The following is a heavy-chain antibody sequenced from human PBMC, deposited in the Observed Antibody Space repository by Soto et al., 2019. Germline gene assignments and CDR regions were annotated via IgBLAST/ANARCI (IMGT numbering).Heavy chain of an antibody. D-gene: IGHD3-16*01. J-gene: IGHJ2*01. CDR2: IWYDGSNE. Sequence: GGSLRLSCAASGFNSSSFGMHWVRQAPGKGLEWVAVIWYDGSNEYYADSVKGRFTISRDNSKNTVYLQMNRLRAEETAVYYCAILSDYGNLRDVHCFHRTRATDL. CDR1: GFNSSSFG. CDR3: AILSDYGNLRDVHCFHRTRATDL. V-gene: IGHV3-33*01.